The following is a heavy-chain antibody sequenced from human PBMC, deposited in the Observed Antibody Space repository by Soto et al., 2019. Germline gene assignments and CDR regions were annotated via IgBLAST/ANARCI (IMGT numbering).Heavy chain of an antibody. J-gene: IGHJ4*02. CDR1: GGSISSHY. D-gene: IGHD3-3*01. CDR2: MYNSGTT. V-gene: IGHV4-59*11. Sequence: QVQLQESGPGLVKPSETLSLTCSVSGGSISSHYWRWIRQPPGKGLEWIGYMYNSGTTNYNPALKSRLTISVDTSKNQFSLKLTSVTAADTAVYYCARGPNYDQWSPVDYWGQGTLVTVSS. CDR3: ARGPNYDQWSPVDY.